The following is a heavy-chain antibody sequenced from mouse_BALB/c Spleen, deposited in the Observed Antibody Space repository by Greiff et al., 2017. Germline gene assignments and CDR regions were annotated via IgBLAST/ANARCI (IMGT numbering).Heavy chain of an antibody. CDR3: GYEGAYAMDY. D-gene: IGHD2-14*01. J-gene: IGHJ4*01. V-gene: IGHV2-2*02. Sequence: VKLVESGPGLVQPSQSLSITCTVSGFSLTSYGVHWVRQSPGKGLEWLGVIWSGGSTDYNAAFISRLSISKDNSKSQVFFKMNSLQANDTAIYYCGYEGAYAMDYWGQGTSVTVSS. CDR2: IWSGGST. CDR1: GFSLTSYG.